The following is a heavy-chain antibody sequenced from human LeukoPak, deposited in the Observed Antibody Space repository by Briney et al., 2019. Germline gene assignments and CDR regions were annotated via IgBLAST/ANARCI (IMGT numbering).Heavy chain of an antibody. V-gene: IGHV3-21*01. CDR1: GFTFSRYS. CDR2: ISNTSTYI. CDR3: ASLFPWFDP. J-gene: IGHJ5*02. Sequence: PGGSLRLSCAASGFTFSRYSMNWVRQAPGKGLEWVASISNTSTYIYYADSVKGRFTISRDNAKNSLNLRMNSLRAEDTAVYYCASLFPWFDPWGQGTLVTVSS.